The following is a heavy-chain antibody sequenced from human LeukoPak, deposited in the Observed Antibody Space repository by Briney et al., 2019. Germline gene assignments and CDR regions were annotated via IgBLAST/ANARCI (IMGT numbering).Heavy chain of an antibody. Sequence: GASVKVSCKASGYTFTNYGLSWVRQAPGQGLEWMGWISAYNGNTKYAQKLQGRVTMTTDTSTSTAYMELRSLRSDDTAVYYCAGVDRGGDAFEIWGQGTMVTVSS. D-gene: IGHD5-12*01. J-gene: IGHJ3*02. CDR1: GYTFTNYG. CDR3: AGVDRGGDAFEI. V-gene: IGHV1-18*01. CDR2: ISAYNGNT.